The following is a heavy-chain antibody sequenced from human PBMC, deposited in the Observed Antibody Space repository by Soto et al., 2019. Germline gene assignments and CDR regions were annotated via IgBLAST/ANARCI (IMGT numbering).Heavy chain of an antibody. CDR1: GGSISSYY. D-gene: IGHD5-12*01. J-gene: IGHJ6*03. Sequence: PSETLSLTCTVSGGSISSYYWSWIRQPPGKGLEWIGYIYYSGSTNYNPSLKSRVTISVDTSKNQFSLKLSSVTAADTAVYYCARQLRSKYYYYMDVWGKGTTDTVSS. CDR3: ARQLRSKYYYYMDV. V-gene: IGHV4-59*01. CDR2: IYYSGST.